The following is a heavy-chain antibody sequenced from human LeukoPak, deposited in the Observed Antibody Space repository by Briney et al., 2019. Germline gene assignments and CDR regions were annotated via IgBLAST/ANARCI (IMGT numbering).Heavy chain of an antibody. CDR3: ARGLDSSGYYWSGDAFDI. CDR2: IIPIFGTP. CDR1: GYTFTGYY. Sequence: GASVKVSCKASGYTFTGYYMHWVRQAPGQGLEWMGGIIPIFGTPNYAHKFQGRVTIITDKFTSTAYMELSSLRSEDTAVYYCARGLDSSGYYWSGDAFDIWGQGTMVTVSS. V-gene: IGHV1-69*05. J-gene: IGHJ3*02. D-gene: IGHD3-22*01.